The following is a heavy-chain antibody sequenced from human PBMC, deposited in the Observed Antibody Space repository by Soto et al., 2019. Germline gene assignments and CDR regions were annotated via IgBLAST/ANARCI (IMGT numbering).Heavy chain of an antibody. CDR1: GYSVTSYY. Sequence: ASVKVSCKASGYSVTSYYMHWVRQAPGQGLEWMGIINPNSGSTTYAQKFQGRVTMTRDTSTSTVYMELTSLTSGDTAVYYCARAGIAYCTSTTCYLYYYVMDVWGQGTTVTVSS. V-gene: IGHV1-46*01. CDR3: ARAGIAYCTSTTCYLYYYVMDV. CDR2: INPNSGST. D-gene: IGHD2-2*01. J-gene: IGHJ6*02.